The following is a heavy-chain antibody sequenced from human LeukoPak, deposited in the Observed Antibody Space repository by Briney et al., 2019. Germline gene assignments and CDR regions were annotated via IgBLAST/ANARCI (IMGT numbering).Heavy chain of an antibody. J-gene: IGHJ4*02. CDR2: INHSGST. D-gene: IGHD3-10*01. Sequence: SETLSLTCAVYGGSFSGYYWSWIRQPPGKGLEWIGEINHSGSTYYNPSLKSRVTISVDTSKNQFSLKLSSVTAADTAVYYCASGMVRGLAPVVLDYWGQGTLVTVSS. CDR3: ASGMVRGLAPVVLDY. V-gene: IGHV4-34*01. CDR1: GGSFSGYY.